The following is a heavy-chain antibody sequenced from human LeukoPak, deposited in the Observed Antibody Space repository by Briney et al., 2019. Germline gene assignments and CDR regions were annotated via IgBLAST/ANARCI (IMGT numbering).Heavy chain of an antibody. CDR3: ARCTTTGRALDL. D-gene: IGHD1-1*01. CDR1: GFTFDDYA. Sequence: SLRLSCAASGFTFDDYAMHWFRQVPGKGLEWVSGITWNSGMMDYADSVVGRFSVSRDNAKNSLYLQMNSLRAEDTAFYYCARCTTTGRALDLWGQGTLVSVSS. J-gene: IGHJ5*02. V-gene: IGHV3-9*01. CDR2: ITWNSGMM.